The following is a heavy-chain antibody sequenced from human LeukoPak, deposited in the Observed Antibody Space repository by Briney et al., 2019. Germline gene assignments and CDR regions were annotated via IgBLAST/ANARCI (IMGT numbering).Heavy chain of an antibody. Sequence: ASVKVSCKASGYTFTSYGISWVRQAPGQGLEWMGWISAYNGNTNYAQKFQGRVTITADESTSTAYMELSSLRSEDTAVYYCARGDSSGYFNGYWGQGTLVTVSS. V-gene: IGHV1-18*01. CDR1: GYTFTSYG. CDR2: ISAYNGNT. D-gene: IGHD3-22*01. J-gene: IGHJ4*02. CDR3: ARGDSSGYFNGY.